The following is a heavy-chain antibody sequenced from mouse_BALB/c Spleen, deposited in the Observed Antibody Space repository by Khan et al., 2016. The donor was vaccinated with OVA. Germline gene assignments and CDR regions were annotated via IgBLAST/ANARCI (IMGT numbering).Heavy chain of an antibody. Sequence: LQQSGSELVRPGASVKLSCKASGYTFTSYWMHWVQQRPGQGLEWIGNIYPGSGSTKYDEKFKSKATLTVDTSSSTAYMQLSSLTSEDSAVYYCTRWSYLAMDYWGQGTSVTVSS. J-gene: IGHJ4*01. CDR1: GYTFTSYW. CDR3: TRWSYLAMDY. V-gene: IGHV1S22*01. CDR2: IYPGSGST.